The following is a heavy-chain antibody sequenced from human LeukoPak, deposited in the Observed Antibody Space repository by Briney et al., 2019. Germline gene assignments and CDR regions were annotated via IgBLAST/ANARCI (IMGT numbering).Heavy chain of an antibody. V-gene: IGHV3-23*01. CDR1: GFTFSSYA. J-gene: IGHJ4*02. D-gene: IGHD2-15*01. CDR2: ISGSGGST. Sequence: PGGSPSLSCAASGFTFSSYAMSWVRQAPGKGLEWVSGISGSGGSTYYEDSVKGRFTISRDTSKNTLYLQMNSLRAEDTAVYYCAKDGSGEAQFHYWGQGPVVTLSS. CDR3: AKDGSGEAQFHY.